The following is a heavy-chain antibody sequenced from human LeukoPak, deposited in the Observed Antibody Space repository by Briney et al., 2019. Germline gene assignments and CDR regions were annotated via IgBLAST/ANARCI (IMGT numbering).Heavy chain of an antibody. V-gene: IGHV4-34*01. J-gene: IGHJ5*02. D-gene: IGHD3-22*01. CDR3: ARGILLGVVVISYWGYWFDP. CDR2: INHSGST. CDR1: GGSFSGYY. Sequence: PSETLSLTCAVYGGSFSGYYWSWIRQPPGKGLEWIGEINHSGSTNYNPSLKSRVTISVDTSKNQFSLKLSSVTAADTAVYYCARGILLGVVVISYWGYWFDPWGQGTLVTVSS.